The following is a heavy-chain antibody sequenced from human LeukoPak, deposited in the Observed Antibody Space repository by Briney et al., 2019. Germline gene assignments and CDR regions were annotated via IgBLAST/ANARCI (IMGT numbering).Heavy chain of an antibody. CDR1: GFTFGDYA. CDR2: IRSKTYGGTT. CDR3: TSTVITMIPY. J-gene: IGHJ4*02. Sequence: GGSLRLSCTASGFTFGDYAMSWVRQAPGKGLEWVGFIRSKTYGGTTEYAASVKGRFTISRDDSKNTAYLQMNSLKAEDTAVYYCTSTVITMIPYWGQGTLVTVSS. D-gene: IGHD3-22*01. V-gene: IGHV3-49*04.